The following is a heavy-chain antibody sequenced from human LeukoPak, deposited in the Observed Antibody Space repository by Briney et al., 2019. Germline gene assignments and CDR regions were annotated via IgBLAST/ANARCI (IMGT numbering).Heavy chain of an antibody. CDR1: GYTFTSYG. D-gene: IGHD4-23*01. V-gene: IGHV1-18*01. CDR2: ISAYNGNT. J-gene: IGHJ5*02. Sequence: ASVKVSCKASGYTFTSYGISWVRQAPGQGLEWMGWISAYNGNTNYAQKLQGRVTMTTDTSTSTAYMELRSLRSDDTAVYYCALLPGLGGCNSGWFDPWGQGTLVTVSS. CDR3: ALLPGLGGCNSGWFDP.